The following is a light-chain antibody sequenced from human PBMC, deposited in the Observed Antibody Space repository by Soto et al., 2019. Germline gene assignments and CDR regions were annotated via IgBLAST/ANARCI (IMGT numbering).Light chain of an antibody. CDR3: QQRSSWIT. CDR1: QSVSTY. V-gene: IGKV3-11*01. J-gene: IGKJ5*01. Sequence: VVTTQSPATLYLTTGERATLSCMASQSVSTYLAWYQQKPGQAPRLLIYDASNRATGIPARFSGSGSATDFTLTISSLEPEDFAVYYCQQRSSWITFGQGTRLEI. CDR2: DAS.